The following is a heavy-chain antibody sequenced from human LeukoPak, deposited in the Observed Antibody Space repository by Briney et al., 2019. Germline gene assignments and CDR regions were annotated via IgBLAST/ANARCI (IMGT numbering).Heavy chain of an antibody. Sequence: PGGSRLSCAASGFTFSYYWMHWVRQAPGKGLVWVSRLNGDGSSTNYADSVKGRFTISRDNAKNTLYLQMNSLRAEDTAVYCCAKGGAGYCSSTSCLYYFDYWGQGTLVTVST. J-gene: IGHJ4*02. V-gene: IGHV3-74*01. CDR3: AKGGAGYCSSTSCLYYFDY. D-gene: IGHD2-2*01. CDR2: LNGDGSST. CDR1: GFTFSYYW.